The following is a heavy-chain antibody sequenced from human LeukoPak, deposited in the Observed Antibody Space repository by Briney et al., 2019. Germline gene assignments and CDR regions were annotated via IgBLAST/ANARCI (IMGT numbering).Heavy chain of an antibody. CDR2: MNPNSGNT. CDR1: GYTFTNYG. CDR3: ARGGLTQFYDSSGYWFFDL. Sequence: GASVKVSCKASGYTFTNYGINWVRQATGQGLDWMGWMNPNSGNTGYAQKFQGRVTMTRNTSISTAYMELSRLGSEDTAVYYCARGGLTQFYDSSGYWFFDLWGRGTLVTVSS. D-gene: IGHD3-22*01. J-gene: IGHJ2*01. V-gene: IGHV1-8*01.